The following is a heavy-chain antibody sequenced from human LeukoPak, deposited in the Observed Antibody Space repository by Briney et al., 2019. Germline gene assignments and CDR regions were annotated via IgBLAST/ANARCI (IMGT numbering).Heavy chain of an antibody. CDR1: GFTFSSYA. D-gene: IGHD3-16*01. V-gene: IGHV3-9*01. J-gene: IGHJ6*02. CDR3: AKDITPIYYYYYGMDV. CDR2: ISWNSGSI. Sequence: GGSLRLSCAASGFTFSSYAMSWVRQAPGKGLEWVSGISWNSGSIGYADSVKGRFTISRDNAKNSLYLQMNSLRAEDTALYYCAKDITPIYYYYYGMDVWGQGTTVTVSS.